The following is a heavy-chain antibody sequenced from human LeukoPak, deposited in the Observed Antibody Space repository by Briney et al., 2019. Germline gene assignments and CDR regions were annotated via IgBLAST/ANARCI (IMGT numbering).Heavy chain of an antibody. CDR1: GFTFSSYS. CDR2: ISSSSSTI. CDR3: ARDRSGSDYGMDV. D-gene: IGHD3-10*01. V-gene: IGHV3-48*01. J-gene: IGHJ6*02. Sequence: GGSLRLSCAASGFTFSSYSMNWVRQAPGKGLEWVSYISSSSSTIYYAGSVKGRFTISRDNAKNSLYLQMNSLRAEDTAVYYCARDRSGSDYGMDVWGQGTTVTVSS.